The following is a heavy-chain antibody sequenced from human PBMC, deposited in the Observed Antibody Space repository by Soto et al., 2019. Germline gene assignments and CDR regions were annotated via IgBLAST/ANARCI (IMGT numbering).Heavy chain of an antibody. Sequence: QVQLQESGPRLVKPSETLTLKCTVSGGSVSSDKYLWGWIRQPPGKGLEWVASIRYGGATSGTTVYYPSLGGRPTISLDTSGDRVSLRLTSVTATDTAVYYCARHDDHRSPPLGFHIWGQGTLVTVSS. CDR1: GGSVSSDKYL. CDR3: ARHDDHRSPPLGFHI. D-gene: IGHD3-10*01. CDR2: IRYGGATSGTT. V-gene: IGHV4-39*01. J-gene: IGHJ3*02.